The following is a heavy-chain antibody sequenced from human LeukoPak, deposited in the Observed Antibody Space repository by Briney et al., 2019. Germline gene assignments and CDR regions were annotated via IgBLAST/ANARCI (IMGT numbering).Heavy chain of an antibody. V-gene: IGHV4-59*01. J-gene: IGHJ6*02. D-gene: IGHD3-16*01. CDR3: ARHGGFMGPAAGGYYYGMDV. CDR2: VYYSGST. CDR1: GGSIRSDF. Sequence: SETLSLTCTVSGGSIRSDFWSWIRQPPGKGLEWIGYVYYSGSTNYSPSLNSRVTISIDTSKNKFSLKLTSVTAADTAVYYCARHGGFMGPAAGGYYYGMDVWGQGTTVTVSS.